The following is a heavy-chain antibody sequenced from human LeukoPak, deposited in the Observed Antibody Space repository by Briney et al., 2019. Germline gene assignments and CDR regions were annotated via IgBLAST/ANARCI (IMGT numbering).Heavy chain of an antibody. CDR3: ARLFEWQWLPQGYFDY. V-gene: IGHV4-38-2*01. CDR2: IYHSGST. CDR1: GYSISSGYY. Sequence: SETLSLTCAVSGYSISSGYYWGWIRQPPGKGLEWIGSIYHSGSTYYNPSLKSRVTISVDTSKNQFSLKLSSVTAADTVVYYCARLFEWQWLPQGYFDYWGQGTLVTVSS. D-gene: IGHD6-19*01. J-gene: IGHJ4*02.